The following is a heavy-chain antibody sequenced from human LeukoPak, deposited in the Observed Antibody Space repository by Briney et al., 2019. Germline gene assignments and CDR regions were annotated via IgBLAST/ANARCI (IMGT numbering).Heavy chain of an antibody. J-gene: IGHJ6*03. Sequence: SETLSLTCTVSGGSISSSSYYWGWIRQPPGKGLEWIGSIYYSGSTYYNPSLKSRVTISVDTSKNQFSLKLSSVTAADTAVYYCARSSEANYYYYYYMDVWGKGTTVTVSS. CDR3: ARSSEANYYYYYYMDV. CDR2: IYYSGST. V-gene: IGHV4-39*01. CDR1: GGSISSSSYY.